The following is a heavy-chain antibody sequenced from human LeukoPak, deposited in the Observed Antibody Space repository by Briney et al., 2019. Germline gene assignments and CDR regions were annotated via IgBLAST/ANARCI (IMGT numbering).Heavy chain of an antibody. V-gene: IGHV3-66*01. CDR1: GFTFSSTW. Sequence: GGSLRLSCAASGFTFSSTWMSWIRQAPGKGLECVSNIYGTGTTYYADSVKGRVSISRDNVKNTVYLQMNGLRAEDTAVYYCAGYGGNSFWGQGTLVTVSS. J-gene: IGHJ4*02. CDR2: IYGTGTT. D-gene: IGHD4-23*01. CDR3: AGYGGNSF.